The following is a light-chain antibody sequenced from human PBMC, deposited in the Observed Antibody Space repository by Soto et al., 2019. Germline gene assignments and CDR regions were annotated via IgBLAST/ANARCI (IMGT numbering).Light chain of an antibody. Sequence: DIQMTQSPSSLSASVGDRVTITCRASQGISNYLAWYQQIPGKVPKLLISAASTLQSGVPSRFSRSGSGTVFTLTISCLPPTDVATFYCQKYTNFPAFGGPTKVEI. CDR2: AAS. J-gene: IGKJ4*01. CDR3: QKYTNFPA. CDR1: QGISNY. V-gene: IGKV1-27*01.